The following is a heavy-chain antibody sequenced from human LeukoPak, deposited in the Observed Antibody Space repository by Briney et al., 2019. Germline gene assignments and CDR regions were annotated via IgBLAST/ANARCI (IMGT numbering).Heavy chain of an antibody. CDR2: ISSNGGST. Sequence: GGSLRLSCAASGFTFSSYAMHWVRQAPGKGLEYVSAISSNGGSTYYANSVKGRFTISRDNSKNTLYLQMGSLRAEDMAVYYCARAIGSGSYFQPNDYWGQGTLVTVSS. CDR1: GFTFSSYA. D-gene: IGHD3-10*01. V-gene: IGHV3-64*01. J-gene: IGHJ4*02. CDR3: ARAIGSGSYFQPNDY.